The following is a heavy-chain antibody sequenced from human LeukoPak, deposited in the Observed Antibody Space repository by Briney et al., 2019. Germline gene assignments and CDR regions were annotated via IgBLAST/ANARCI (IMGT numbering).Heavy chain of an antibody. CDR1: GGSISSGAY. J-gene: IGHJ3*01. CDR3: ANSWYYLDSSGLPKSDAFDR. Sequence: SETLSLTCAVSGGSISSGAYWGWVRQPPGKGLEWIGTIYHSGTTYYNPSLNSRVTISIDTSKNQFSPKLSSVTAADTAVYYCANSWYYLDSSGLPKSDAFDRWGQGTLVTVSS. CDR2: IYHSGTT. V-gene: IGHV4-38-2*01. D-gene: IGHD3-22*01.